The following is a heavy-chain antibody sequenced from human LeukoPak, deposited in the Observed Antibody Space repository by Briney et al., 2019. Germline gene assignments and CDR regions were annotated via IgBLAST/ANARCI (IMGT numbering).Heavy chain of an antibody. CDR3: ARDRRGYCSGGSCYPYGMDV. CDR1: GYSFTSYW. D-gene: IGHD2-15*01. V-gene: IGHV5-51*01. Sequence: GESLKISCKGSGYSFTSYWIGWVRQMPGKGLEWMGIIYPGDSDTRYSPSFQGQVTISADKSISTAYLQWSSLKASDTAMYYRARDRRGYCSGGSCYPYGMDVWGQGTTVTVSS. J-gene: IGHJ6*02. CDR2: IYPGDSDT.